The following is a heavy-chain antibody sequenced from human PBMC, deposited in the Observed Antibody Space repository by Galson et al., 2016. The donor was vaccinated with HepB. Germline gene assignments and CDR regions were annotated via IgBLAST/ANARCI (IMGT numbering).Heavy chain of an antibody. CDR2: ITWNSGTI. V-gene: IGHV3-9*01. CDR1: GFTFDNYA. D-gene: IGHD1-26*01. CDR3: TKDVLALRPSTFDY. J-gene: IGHJ4*02. Sequence: SLRLSCAASGFTFDNYAMHWVRQAPGKGLEWVSGITWNSGTIGYADSVKGRFTISRDNAKNSLYLQMNSLRTEDTAFYYCTKDVLALRPSTFDYWGQGTLVTVSS.